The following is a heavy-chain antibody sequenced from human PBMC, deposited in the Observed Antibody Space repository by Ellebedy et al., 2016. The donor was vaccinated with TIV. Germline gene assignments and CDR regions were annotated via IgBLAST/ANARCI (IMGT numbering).Heavy chain of an antibody. Sequence: GESLKISCAASGFTFDDYTMHWVRQAPGKGLEWVSLISWDGGSTYYADSVKGRFTISRDNSKNSLYLQMNSLRTEDTALYYCAKDTGDPEYYFDYWGQGTLVTVSS. D-gene: IGHD3-10*01. V-gene: IGHV3-43*01. CDR3: AKDTGDPEYYFDY. CDR1: GFTFDDYT. CDR2: ISWDGGST. J-gene: IGHJ4*02.